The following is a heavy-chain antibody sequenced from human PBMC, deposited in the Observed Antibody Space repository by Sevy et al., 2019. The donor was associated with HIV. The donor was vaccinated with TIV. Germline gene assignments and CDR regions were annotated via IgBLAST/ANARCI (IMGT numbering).Heavy chain of an antibody. Sequence: GGSLRLSCAASGFTFGNYAISWVRQPPGKGLEWVSSLSWNCGVIGYADSVKGRFTISRDNAKNSMYLQMNRLRAEDPAVNYCSNYSCDGSTGHLDYWGQGTLVTVSS. CDR1: GFTFGNYA. V-gene: IGHV3-9*01. CDR3: SNYSCDGSTGHLDY. J-gene: IGHJ4*02. D-gene: IGHD2-8*02. CDR2: LSWNCGVI.